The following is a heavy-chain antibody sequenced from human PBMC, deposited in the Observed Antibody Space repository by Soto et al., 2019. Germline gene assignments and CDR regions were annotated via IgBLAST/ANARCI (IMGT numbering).Heavy chain of an antibody. V-gene: IGHV4-31*03. J-gene: IGHJ5*02. CDR1: GGSISSGGYY. Sequence: SETLSLTCTVSGGSISSGGYYWSWIRQHPGKGLEWIGYIYYSGSTYYNPSLKSRVTISVDTSKNQFSLTLSSVTAADTAVYYCARGLLSSSGLYSVGWFDPWGQGTLVTVSS. D-gene: IGHD6-19*01. CDR2: IYYSGST. CDR3: ARGLLSSSGLYSVGWFDP.